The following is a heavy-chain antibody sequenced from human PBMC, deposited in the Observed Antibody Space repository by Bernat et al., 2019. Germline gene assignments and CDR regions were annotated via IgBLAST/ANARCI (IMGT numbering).Heavy chain of an antibody. J-gene: IGHJ6*02. CDR3: AREGSYDSGSYYPRLDV. CDR1: GGTFSSYG. CDR2: IIPIFGTA. D-gene: IGHD3-10*01. V-gene: IGHV1-69*06. Sequence: QVQLVQSGAEVKKPGSSVKVSCKASGGTFSSYGISWVRQAPGQGLEWMGGIIPIFGTANYAQKFQGRVTITADKSTNTAYMELSSLRSEDTDVYYCAREGSYDSGSYYPRLDVWGQGTTVTVSS.